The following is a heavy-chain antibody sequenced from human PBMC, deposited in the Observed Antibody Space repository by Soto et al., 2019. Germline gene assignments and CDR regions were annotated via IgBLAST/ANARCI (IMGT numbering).Heavy chain of an antibody. CDR2: IYPGDSDT. CDR3: ARQGGGTVTTYYFDY. D-gene: IGHD4-4*01. V-gene: IGHV5-51*01. Sequence: GESLKISCKGSGYSFTSYWIGWVRQMPGKGLEWMGIIYPGDSDTRYSPSFQGQVTISADKSISTAYLQWSSLKASDTAMYYCARQGGGTVTTYYFDYWGQGTLVTVSS. CDR1: GYSFTSYW. J-gene: IGHJ4*02.